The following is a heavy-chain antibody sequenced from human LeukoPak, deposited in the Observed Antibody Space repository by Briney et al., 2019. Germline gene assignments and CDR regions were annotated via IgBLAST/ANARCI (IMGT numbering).Heavy chain of an antibody. J-gene: IGHJ4*02. V-gene: IGHV3-20*04. CDR2: INWNGGST. Sequence: PGGSLRLSCAASGFTFDDYAMSWVRQAPGKGLEWVSGINWNGGSTGYADSVKGRFTISRDNTKNFLYPQMNSLRAEDTALYYCARDRYYYDSSGRMGPDYWGQGTLVTVSS. CDR1: GFTFDDYA. D-gene: IGHD3-22*01. CDR3: ARDRYYYDSSGRMGPDY.